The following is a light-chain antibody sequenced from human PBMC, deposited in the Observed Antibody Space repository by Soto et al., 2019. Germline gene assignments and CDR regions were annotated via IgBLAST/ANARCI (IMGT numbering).Light chain of an antibody. Sequence: DIGLTQSPATLSLSPGERGTLSFMASQRIATSYLGWYQQKPGQAPRLLIYGTSKRAADIPDRFSGSGSGTDFTLTISRLEAEDSAVYYCQQCGSSPRTFGQGTKVDIK. CDR2: GTS. V-gene: IGKV3-20*01. CDR1: QRIATSY. CDR3: QQCGSSPRT. J-gene: IGKJ1*01.